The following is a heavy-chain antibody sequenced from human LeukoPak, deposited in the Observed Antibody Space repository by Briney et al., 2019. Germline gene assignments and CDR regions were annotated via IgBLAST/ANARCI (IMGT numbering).Heavy chain of an antibody. D-gene: IGHD1-26*01. J-gene: IGHJ4*02. CDR1: GYSFTNYW. Sequence: GESLQISCKGSGYSFTNYWIGWVRQMPGKGLEWMGIIYPGDSDARYSPSFQGQVTISADKSISTAYLQWNSLKASDTAMYYCARRRDLYPGSYYPFDYWGQGTLVTVSS. CDR2: IYPGDSDA. V-gene: IGHV5-51*01. CDR3: ARRRDLYPGSYYPFDY.